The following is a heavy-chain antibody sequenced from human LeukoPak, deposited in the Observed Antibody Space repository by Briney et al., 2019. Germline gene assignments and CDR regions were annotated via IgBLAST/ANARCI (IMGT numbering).Heavy chain of an antibody. CDR3: ARAGVWDYSDSSGYHNAAFDI. J-gene: IGHJ3*02. D-gene: IGHD3-22*01. V-gene: IGHV1-2*02. CDR2: INPSSGGT. Sequence: GASVKVSCKASGYTFTDYYMHWVRQAPGQGLEWMGWINPSSGGTNYAQKFQGRVTVTRDTSISTAYMELRRLRSDDTAVYYCARAGVWDYSDSSGYHNAAFDIWGQGTMVTVSS. CDR1: GYTFTDYY.